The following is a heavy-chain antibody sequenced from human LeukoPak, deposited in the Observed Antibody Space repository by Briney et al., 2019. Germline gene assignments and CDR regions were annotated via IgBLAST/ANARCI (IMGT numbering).Heavy chain of an antibody. CDR1: GYTFTSYD. V-gene: IGHV1-8*01. CDR3: ARGPTTYYDILTGYYTHPFDY. CDR2: MNPNSGNT. D-gene: IGHD3-9*01. Sequence: GASVKVSCKASGYTFTSYDINWMRQATGQGLEWMGWMNPNSGNTGYAQKFQGRVTMTRNTSISTAYMELSSLRSEDTAVYYCARGPTTYYDILTGYYTHPFDYWGQGTLVTVSS. J-gene: IGHJ4*02.